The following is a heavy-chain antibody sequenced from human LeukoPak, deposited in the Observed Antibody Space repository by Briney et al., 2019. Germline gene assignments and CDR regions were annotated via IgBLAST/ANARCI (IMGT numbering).Heavy chain of an antibody. CDR1: GFIFRNYG. D-gene: IGHD6-25*01. CDR2: MWFDGTRE. V-gene: IGHV3-33*01. Sequence: HTGGSLRLSCAASGFIFRNYGMHWVRQAPGKGLEWVALMWFDGTRESYTDSVKGRFTISRDISKNTLYLQMDSLRLEDTAVYFCGRDLSVGGVDYRGQGTLVTVSS. J-gene: IGHJ4*02. CDR3: GRDLSVGGVDY.